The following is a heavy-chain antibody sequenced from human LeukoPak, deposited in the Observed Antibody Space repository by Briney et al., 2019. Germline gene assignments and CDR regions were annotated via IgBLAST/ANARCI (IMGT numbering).Heavy chain of an antibody. CDR3: ARDLGTYYYGSGSSPYFDY. Sequence: GGSLRLSCEASGFMFSNYAMNWVRQAPGKGLQWVSSIIPSGSHTYLADSVRGRFTISRDNAKNSLYLQMNSLRAEDTAVYYCARDLGTYYYGSGSSPYFDYWGQGTLVTVSS. J-gene: IGHJ4*02. V-gene: IGHV3-21*01. D-gene: IGHD3-10*01. CDR2: IIPSGSHT. CDR1: GFMFSNYA.